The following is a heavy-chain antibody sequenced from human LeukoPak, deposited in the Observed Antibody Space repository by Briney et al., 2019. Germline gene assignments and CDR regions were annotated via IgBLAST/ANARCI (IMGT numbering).Heavy chain of an antibody. CDR3: ARVAVVVAATYYYYYMDV. V-gene: IGHV4-59*01. D-gene: IGHD2-15*01. Sequence: PSETLSLTCTVSGGSISSYYWSWIRQPPGKGLEWIGDIYYSWSTNYNPSLKSRVTISVDTSKNQFSLKLSSVTAADTAVYYCARVAVVVAATYYYYYMDVWGKGTTVTISS. J-gene: IGHJ6*03. CDR1: GGSISSYY. CDR2: IYYSWST.